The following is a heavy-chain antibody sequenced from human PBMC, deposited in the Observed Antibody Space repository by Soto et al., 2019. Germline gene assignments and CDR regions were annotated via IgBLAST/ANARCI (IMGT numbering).Heavy chain of an antibody. V-gene: IGHV3-21*01. CDR3: ARDPAGSTRPYYYGMDV. D-gene: IGHD2-2*01. CDR2: ISSRNSFI. Sequence: GGSLRLSCAASGFTFNTYSMNWVRQAPGKGLEWVSFISSRNSFIYYADSVRGRFTISRDNAKNSVFLQMNSLRVEDTAVYYCARDPAGSTRPYYYGMDVWGQGTTVTVSS. J-gene: IGHJ6*02. CDR1: GFTFNTYS.